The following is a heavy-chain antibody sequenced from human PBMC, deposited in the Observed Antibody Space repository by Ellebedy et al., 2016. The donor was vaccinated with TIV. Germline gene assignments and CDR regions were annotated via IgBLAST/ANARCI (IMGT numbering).Heavy chain of an antibody. V-gene: IGHV2-70*11. CDR2: IDWVDDK. Sequence: SGPTLVXPTQTLTLTCTVSGFSLSTSGMCVSWIRQPPGKALEWLARIDWVDDKYYGTSLKTRLTISKDTPKNQVVLTMTNMDPVDTATYYCARTAAYSGMEVRDFDYWGQGTLVTVSS. J-gene: IGHJ4*02. D-gene: IGHD1-26*01. CDR1: GFSLSTSGMC. CDR3: ARTAAYSGMEVRDFDY.